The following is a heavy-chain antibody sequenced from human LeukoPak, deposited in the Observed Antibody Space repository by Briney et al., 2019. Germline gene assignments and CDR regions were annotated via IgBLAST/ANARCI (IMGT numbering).Heavy chain of an antibody. Sequence: GWSLRLSCAASGFTFDDYGMSWVRQAPGKGLEWVSGINWNGGSTGYADSVKGRFTISRDNSKNTVYLQINSLRSEDTGLYFCAQDVRIEEVPLLGPGFWGQGTLVTVSS. D-gene: IGHD1-14*01. J-gene: IGHJ4*02. CDR3: AQDVRIEEVPLLGPGF. CDR1: GFTFDDYG. V-gene: IGHV3-20*04. CDR2: INWNGGST.